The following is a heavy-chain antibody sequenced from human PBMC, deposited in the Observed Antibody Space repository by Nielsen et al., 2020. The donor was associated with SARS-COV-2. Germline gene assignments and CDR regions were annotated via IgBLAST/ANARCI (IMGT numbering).Heavy chain of an antibody. J-gene: IGHJ4*02. Sequence: GGSLRLSCVASGFTFSSYAMHWVRQAPGKGLEWVAVISYDGSNKYYADSVKGRFTISRDNSKNTLYLQMNSLRAEDTAVYYCARDYRILKYVFDYWGQGTLVTVSS. D-gene: IGHD3-16*01. CDR3: ARDYRILKYVFDY. CDR2: ISYDGSNK. CDR1: GFTFSSYA. V-gene: IGHV3-30-3*01.